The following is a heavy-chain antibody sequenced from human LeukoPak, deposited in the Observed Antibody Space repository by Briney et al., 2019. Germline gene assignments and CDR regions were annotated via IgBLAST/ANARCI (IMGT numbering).Heavy chain of an antibody. CDR2: INPSTGGT. CDR3: ARDFGKQHLVLAVSQGWFDP. D-gene: IGHD6-13*01. Sequence: GASVKVSCKASEYTFTDYYMRWVRQAPGQGLEWMGWINPSTGGTKCAQKFQGRVTMTRDTSISTAYMELSRLRSDDTAVYFCARDFGKQHLVLAVSQGWFDPWGQGTLVTVSS. J-gene: IGHJ5*02. V-gene: IGHV1-2*02. CDR1: EYTFTDYY.